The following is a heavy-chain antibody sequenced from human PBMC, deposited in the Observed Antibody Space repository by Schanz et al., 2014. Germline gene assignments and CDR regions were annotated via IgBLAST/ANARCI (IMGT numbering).Heavy chain of an antibody. CDR3: AKGRRGYFDSSGSYWGTFDF. Sequence: EVRLVESGGGLVQPGGSLRLSCAASGFTFNSYAMSWVRQAPGRGLEWVSGISGSGGTTHYADSVEGRFTISRVNSKNTLYLRMKGLRAEDTAVYYCAKGRRGYFDSSGSYWGTFDFWGQGTLVSVSS. J-gene: IGHJ4*02. CDR1: GFTFNSYA. CDR2: ISGSGGTT. V-gene: IGHV3-23*04. D-gene: IGHD3-22*01.